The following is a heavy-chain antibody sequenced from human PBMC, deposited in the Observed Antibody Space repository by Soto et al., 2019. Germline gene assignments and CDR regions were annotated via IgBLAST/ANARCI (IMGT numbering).Heavy chain of an antibody. J-gene: IGHJ4*02. V-gene: IGHV3-11*03. D-gene: IGHD2-2*01. Sequence: GGSLRLSCAASGFTFSDYYMSWIRQAPGKGLEWVSYISSSSSYTNYADSVKGRFTISRDNAKNSLYLQMNSLRAEDTAVYYCARSRYCSSTSCYHFDYWGQGTLVTVSS. CDR3: ARSRYCSSTSCYHFDY. CDR1: GFTFSDYY. CDR2: ISSSSSYT.